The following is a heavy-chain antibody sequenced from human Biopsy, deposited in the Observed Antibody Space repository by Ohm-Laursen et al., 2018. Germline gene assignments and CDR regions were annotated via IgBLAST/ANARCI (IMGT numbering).Heavy chain of an antibody. CDR2: ISSGGSTI. V-gene: IGHV3-11*01. CDR1: GFTFSNYQ. D-gene: IGHD3-3*01. CDR3: AKEEPPQGYDFWSGHYYYFDY. Sequence: GSLRLSCSASGFTFSNYQMSWIRQTPGKGLEWVSHISSGGSTIFHADSVKGRFTISRDDAKGSLYLQMTNLRAEDTAVYYCAKEEPPQGYDFWSGHYYYFDYWGQGTLVTVSS. J-gene: IGHJ4*01.